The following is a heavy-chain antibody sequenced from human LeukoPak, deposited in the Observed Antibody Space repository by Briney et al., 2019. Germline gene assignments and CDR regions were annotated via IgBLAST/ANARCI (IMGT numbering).Heavy chain of an antibody. CDR2: IYYSGST. V-gene: IGHV4-39*01. J-gene: IGHJ5*02. CDR1: GGSISSSSYY. D-gene: IGHD2-15*01. CDR3: ARHLVVVAATTKYNWFDP. Sequence: SETLSHTCTVSGGSISSSSYYWGWIRQPPGRGLEWIGSIYYSGSTYYNPSLKSRVTISVDTSKNQFSLKLSSVTAADSAVYYCARHLVVVAATTKYNWFDPWGQGTLVTVSS.